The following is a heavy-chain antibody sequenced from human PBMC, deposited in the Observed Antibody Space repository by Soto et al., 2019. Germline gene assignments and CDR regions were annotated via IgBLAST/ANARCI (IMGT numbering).Heavy chain of an antibody. CDR3: ARDRRPGIAAAGTRWFDP. Sequence: PSETLSLTCTVSGGSVSSGSYYWSWIRQPPGKGLEWIGYIYYSGSTNYNPSLKSRVTISVDTSKNQFSLKLSSVTAADTAVYYCARDRRPGIAAAGTRWFDPWGQGTRVTVSS. V-gene: IGHV4-61*01. J-gene: IGHJ5*02. CDR2: IYYSGST. D-gene: IGHD6-13*01. CDR1: GGSVSSGSYY.